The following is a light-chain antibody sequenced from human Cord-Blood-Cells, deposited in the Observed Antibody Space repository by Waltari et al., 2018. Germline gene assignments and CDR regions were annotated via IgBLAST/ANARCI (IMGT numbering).Light chain of an antibody. CDR1: SSNIGSNT. CDR3: AAWDDSLNGVV. J-gene: IGLJ2*01. Sequence: QSVLTQPPSASGTPGQRVTISCSGSSSNIGSNTVNWYQHPPGTAPKLLIYSNMPRPSGFPDRFSGSKSGTSASLAISGLQSEDEADYYCAAWDDSLNGVVFGGGTKLTVL. V-gene: IGLV1-44*01. CDR2: SNM.